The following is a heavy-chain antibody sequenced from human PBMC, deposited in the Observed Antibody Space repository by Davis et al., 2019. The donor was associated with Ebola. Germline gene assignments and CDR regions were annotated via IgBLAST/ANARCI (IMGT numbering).Heavy chain of an antibody. CDR1: GGSISSHY. V-gene: IGHV4-59*11. J-gene: IGHJ3*02. Sequence: PSETLSLTCTVSGGSISSHYWSWIRQPPGKGLEWIGYIYYSGSTNYNPSLKSRVTISVDTSKNQFSLKLSSVTAADTAVYYCARGGMVLIRYSGSPEIDAFDIWGQGTMVTVSS. CDR2: IYYSGST. CDR3: ARGGMVLIRYSGSPEIDAFDI. D-gene: IGHD1-26*01.